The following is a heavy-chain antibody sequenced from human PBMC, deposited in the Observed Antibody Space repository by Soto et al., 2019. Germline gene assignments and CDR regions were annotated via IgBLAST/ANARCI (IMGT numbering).Heavy chain of an antibody. J-gene: IGHJ3*02. Sequence: GGSLRLSCAASGFTVGSNYMSWVRQAPGKGLEWVSVIYSGGSTYYAGSVKGRFTISRHNSKNTLYLQMNSLRAEDTAVYYCARAADGAFDIWGQGTMVTVSS. V-gene: IGHV3-53*04. CDR3: ARAADGAFDI. CDR2: IYSGGST. D-gene: IGHD6-19*01. CDR1: GFTVGSNY.